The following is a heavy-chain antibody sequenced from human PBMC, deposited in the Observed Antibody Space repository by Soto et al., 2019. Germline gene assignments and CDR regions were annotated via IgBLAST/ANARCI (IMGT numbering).Heavy chain of an antibody. CDR3: AGSIAARPSPFDY. CDR1: GGTFSSYA. D-gene: IGHD6-6*01. V-gene: IGHV1-69*13. CDR2: IIPIFGTA. Sequence: ASVKVSCKASGGTFSSYAISWVRQAPGQGLEWMGGIIPIFGTANYAQKFQGRVTITADESTSTAYMELSSLRSEDTAVYYCAGSIAARPSPFDYWGQGTLVTVSS. J-gene: IGHJ4*02.